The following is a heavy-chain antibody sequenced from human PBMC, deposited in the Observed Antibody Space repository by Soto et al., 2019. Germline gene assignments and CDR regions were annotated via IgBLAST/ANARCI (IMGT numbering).Heavy chain of an antibody. Sequence: QLQLQESGPGLVKPSETLSLTCTVSGGSISSSSYYWGWIRQPPGKGLEWIGSIYYSGSTYYNPSLKSRVTISADTSKIQSSLKLSSVTAADTAVYYCARTENAYYDILTGYYPRPNEYFQHWGQGTLVTVSS. D-gene: IGHD3-9*01. J-gene: IGHJ1*01. V-gene: IGHV4-39*01. CDR1: GGSISSSSYY. CDR3: ARTENAYYDILTGYYPRPNEYFQH. CDR2: IYYSGST.